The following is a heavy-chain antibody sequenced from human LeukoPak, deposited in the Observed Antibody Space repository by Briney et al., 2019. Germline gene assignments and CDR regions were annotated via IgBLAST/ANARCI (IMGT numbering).Heavy chain of an antibody. J-gene: IGHJ4*02. Sequence: PGGSLRLSCAASGFTFSSYGMHWVRQAPGKGLEWVAVISYDGSNKYYADSVKGRFTISRDNAKNSLFLQMNSLRVEDTAVYYCARRFGYWGQGTLVTVSS. CDR3: ARRFGY. CDR1: GFTFSSYG. CDR2: ISYDGSNK. V-gene: IGHV3-30*03.